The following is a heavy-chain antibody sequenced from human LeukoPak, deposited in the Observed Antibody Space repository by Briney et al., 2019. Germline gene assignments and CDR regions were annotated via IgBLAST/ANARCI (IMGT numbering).Heavy chain of an antibody. J-gene: IGHJ3*02. V-gene: IGHV3-73*01. CDR3: TTLDTWLNQYAFDI. CDR1: GFTFSGSA. CDR2: IRSKANSYAT. Sequence: GGSLRLSCAASGFTFSGSAMHWVRQASGKGLEWVGRIRSKANSYATAYAASVKGRFTISGDDSKNTAYLQMNSLKTEDTAVYYCTTLDTWLNQYAFDIWGQGTMVTVSS. D-gene: IGHD6-19*01.